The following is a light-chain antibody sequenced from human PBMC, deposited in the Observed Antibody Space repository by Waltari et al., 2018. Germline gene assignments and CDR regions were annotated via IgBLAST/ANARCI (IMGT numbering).Light chain of an antibody. V-gene: IGKV4-1*01. CDR2: WAS. CDR3: QLYYSNPPFFT. J-gene: IGKJ3*01. Sequence: IVMTQSPDSLAVSLGERATISCKSSQSVFYNATNKNYLTWYQQKPGQPPKVLIYWASTRDSGVPDRVSGSGSGTDFTLTISGLQAEDVAVYYCQLYYSNPPFFTFGPGTKVDIK. CDR1: QSVFYNATNKNY.